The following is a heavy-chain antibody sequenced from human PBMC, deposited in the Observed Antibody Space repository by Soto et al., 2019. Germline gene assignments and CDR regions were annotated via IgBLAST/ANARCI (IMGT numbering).Heavy chain of an antibody. D-gene: IGHD4-17*01. CDR1: GFALSSYE. V-gene: IGHV3-48*03. Sequence: GGSLRLSCAASGFALSSYEMNWVRQAPGKGLEWVSYISTRGSTKYYADSVKGRFTISRDNSKNTLYLQMNSLRAEDTAVYNCAKDPDYGDYIGWGQGTLVTVSS. CDR3: AKDPDYGDYIG. J-gene: IGHJ4*02. CDR2: ISTRGSTK.